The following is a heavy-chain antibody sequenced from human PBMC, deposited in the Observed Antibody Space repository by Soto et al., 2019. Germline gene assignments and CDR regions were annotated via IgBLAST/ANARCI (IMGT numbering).Heavy chain of an antibody. CDR1: SGSVSSGSYY. J-gene: IGHJ6*02. CDR3: ARDNGYSSSSQWGYYYGMDV. Sequence: PSETLSLTCTVSSGSVSSGSYYWTWIRQPPGKGLEWIGYIYYSGSTNYNPSLKSRLTISLDTSNNQFSLKLSSVTAADTAVYYCARDNGYSSSSQWGYYYGMDVWGQGTTVTVSS. D-gene: IGHD6-6*01. V-gene: IGHV4-61*01. CDR2: IYYSGST.